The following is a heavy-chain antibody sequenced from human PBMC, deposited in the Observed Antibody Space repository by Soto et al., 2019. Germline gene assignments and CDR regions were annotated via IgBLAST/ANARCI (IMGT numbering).Heavy chain of an antibody. CDR3: ARGVKRWLQLPGVGVGRDFDP. Sequence: QVQLQQWGAGLLKPSETLSLTCAVYGGSFSGYYWSWIRQPPGKGLEWIGEINHSGSTNYNPSLKSRVTISVDTSKNQFSLKLSSVTAADTAVYYCARGVKRWLQLPGVGVGRDFDPWGQGTLVTVSS. CDR1: GGSFSGYY. V-gene: IGHV4-34*01. D-gene: IGHD5-12*01. J-gene: IGHJ5*02. CDR2: INHSGST.